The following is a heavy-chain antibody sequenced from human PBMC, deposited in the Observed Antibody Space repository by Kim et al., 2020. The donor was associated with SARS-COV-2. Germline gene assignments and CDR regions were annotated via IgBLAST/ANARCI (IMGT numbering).Heavy chain of an antibody. CDR3: ARGRTVTTFFYYYGMDV. V-gene: IGHV4-34*01. J-gene: IGHJ6*02. D-gene: IGHD4-17*01. CDR2: INHSGST. CDR1: GGSFSGYY. Sequence: SETLSLTCAVYGGSFSGYYWSWIRQPPGKGLEWIGEINHSGSTNYNPSLKSRVTISVDTSKNQFSLKLSSVTAADTAVYYCARGRTVTTFFYYYGMDVWGQGTTVTVSS.